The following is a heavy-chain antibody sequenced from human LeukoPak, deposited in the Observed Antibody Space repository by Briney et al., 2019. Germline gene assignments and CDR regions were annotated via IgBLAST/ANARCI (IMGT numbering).Heavy chain of an antibody. D-gene: IGHD1-1*01. CDR1: GFTFSSYA. CDR3: AKDGTTTITFDY. V-gene: IGHV3-23*01. J-gene: IGHJ4*02. Sequence: GGSLRLSCAVSGFTFSSYAMRWVRQAPGKGLEWVSVISGSGGSTYYRDSVKGRFTISRDNSKNTLYLQMNSLRAEDTAVYYCAKDGTTTITFDYWGQGTLVTVSS. CDR2: ISGSGGST.